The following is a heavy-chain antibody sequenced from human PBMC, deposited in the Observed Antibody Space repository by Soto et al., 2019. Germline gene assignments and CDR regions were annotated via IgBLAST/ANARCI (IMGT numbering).Heavy chain of an antibody. CDR3: ACIFSGGYGYGFYYYGMDV. CDR2: IYYRGNT. V-gene: IGHV4-59*08. Sequence: SETLSLTCTVSGGSIGTYYWSWIRQPPGKGLEWIGYIYYRGNTDYNPSLKSRVTISLDTSKNQFSLKLSSVTAADTAVYYCACIFSGGYGYGFYYYGMDVWGQGTTVTVSS. CDR1: GGSIGTYY. D-gene: IGHD5-18*01. J-gene: IGHJ6*02.